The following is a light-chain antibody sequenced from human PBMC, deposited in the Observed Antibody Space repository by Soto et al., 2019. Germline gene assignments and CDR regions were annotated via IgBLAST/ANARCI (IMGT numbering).Light chain of an antibody. CDR2: SNN. V-gene: IGLV1-44*01. CDR1: SSNIGSNT. Sequence: QSVLTQPPSASGTPGQRVTISCSGSSSNIGSNTVNWYQQLPGTAPQLLIYSNNQRPSGVPDRFSGSKSGTSASLAISGLQSEDEADHYCSTWDDSLNGVVFGGGTQLTVL. CDR3: STWDDSLNGVV. J-gene: IGLJ2*01.